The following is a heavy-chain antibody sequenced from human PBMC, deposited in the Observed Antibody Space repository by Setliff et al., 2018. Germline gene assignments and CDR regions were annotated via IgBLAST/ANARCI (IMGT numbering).Heavy chain of an antibody. Sequence: SETLSLTCTVSGGSISSGDHYWSWIRQHPGKGLEWIGYIYHSGNTYYNPSLKSRITISVDTSKNQFSLKLSSVTAADTAVYYCARDNNPGYRGYWGRFDYWGQGTLVTVSS. D-gene: IGHD3-16*02. CDR1: GGSISSGDHY. CDR3: ARDNNPGYRGYWGRFDY. J-gene: IGHJ4*02. CDR2: IYHSGNT. V-gene: IGHV4-31*03.